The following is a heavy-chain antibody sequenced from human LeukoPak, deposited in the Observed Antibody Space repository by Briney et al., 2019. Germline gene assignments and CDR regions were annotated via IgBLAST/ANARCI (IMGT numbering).Heavy chain of an antibody. CDR1: GFTFRSYW. CDR2: INRDGSSR. J-gene: IGHJ4*02. Sequence: PGGSLRLSCVASGFTFRSYWMHWVRQVPGKGLVWVSRINRDGSSRSYADSVEGRFTISRDNAKNSLYLQMNSLRAEDTAVYYCARVLLWFGESFDYWGQGTLVTVSS. V-gene: IGHV3-74*01. CDR3: ARVLLWFGESFDY. D-gene: IGHD3-10*01.